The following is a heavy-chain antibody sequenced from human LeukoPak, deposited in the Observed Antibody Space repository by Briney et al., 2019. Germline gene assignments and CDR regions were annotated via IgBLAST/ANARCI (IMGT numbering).Heavy chain of an antibody. Sequence: GGSLRLSCAASGFTFSSYEMNWVRQAPGKGLDWVSYISSSGNTIYYADSLKGRFTISRENAKNSLYLQMNSLRAEDTAVYYCARKGSSGWYMDYFDYWGQGALVTVSS. CDR3: ARKGSSGWYMDYFDY. J-gene: IGHJ4*02. V-gene: IGHV3-48*03. CDR2: ISSSGNTI. CDR1: GFTFSSYE. D-gene: IGHD6-19*01.